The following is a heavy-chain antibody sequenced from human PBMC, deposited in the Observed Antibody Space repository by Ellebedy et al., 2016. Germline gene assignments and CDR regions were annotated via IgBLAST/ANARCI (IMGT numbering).Heavy chain of an antibody. CDR3: ARAAYSGGWPYGLDV. Sequence: SETLSLTXSVSGASLSTFQWNWIRQSPGGGLEWVGYMSYSGEATYNLSLESRLTISVDTSTNHLFLEVRSVTAADTAIYYCARAAYSGGWPYGLDVWGPGTTVTVSS. CDR2: MSYSGEA. D-gene: IGHD6-19*01. V-gene: IGHV4-59*12. J-gene: IGHJ6*02. CDR1: GASLSTFQ.